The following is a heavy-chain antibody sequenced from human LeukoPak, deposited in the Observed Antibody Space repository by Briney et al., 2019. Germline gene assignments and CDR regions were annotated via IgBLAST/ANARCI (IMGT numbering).Heavy chain of an antibody. CDR2: IYYSGST. J-gene: IGHJ4*02. D-gene: IGHD3-16*01. Sequence: PSETLSLTCTVSGESISGFYWNWIRQPPGKGLEWIGYIYYSGSTNYNPSLESRVTMSVDTSKNQFSLKLNSVTAADTAVYYCARVGDYALKDWGQGTLVTVSS. CDR1: GESISGFY. V-gene: IGHV4-59*12. CDR3: ARVGDYALKD.